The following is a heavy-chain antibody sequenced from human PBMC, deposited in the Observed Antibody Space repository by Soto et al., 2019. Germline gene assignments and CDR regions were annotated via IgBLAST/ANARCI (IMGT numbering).Heavy chain of an antibody. D-gene: IGHD2-2*02. CDR3: ARYTTDTYFDV. V-gene: IGHV2-5*02. CDR2: LYGDNTR. Sequence: QITLKESRPTLVKPTQTLTLTCSFSGFSLYTRGVGVGWVRQPPGKALEWLALLYGDNTRRYSPSLKNSLTNAKGTSENQVVLTMTNMEPEDTGTYYCARYTTDTYFDVWGKGTTVTVSS. J-gene: IGHJ6*04. CDR1: GFSLYTRGVG.